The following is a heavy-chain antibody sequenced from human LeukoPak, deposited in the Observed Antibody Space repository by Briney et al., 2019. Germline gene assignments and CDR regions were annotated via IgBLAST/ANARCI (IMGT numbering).Heavy chain of an antibody. CDR2: IVVGSGNT. CDR1: GFTFTSSA. CDR3: AADSLAYYYDSSGYYRFDY. J-gene: IGHJ4*02. V-gene: IGHV1-58*01. Sequence: TSVKVSCKASGFTFTSSAVQWVRQARGQRLEWIGWIVVGSGNTNYAQKFQERVTITRGMSTSTAYMELSSLRSEDTAVYYCAADSLAYYYDSSGYYRFDYWGQGTLVTVSS. D-gene: IGHD3-22*01.